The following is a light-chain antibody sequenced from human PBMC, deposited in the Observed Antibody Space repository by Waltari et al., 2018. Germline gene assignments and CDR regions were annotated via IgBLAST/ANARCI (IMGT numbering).Light chain of an antibody. Sequence: DIVMTQSPESLAVSLGERATINCTSSQSVLYSSNNKNQLAWYQQKPGQPPKPLLYWASTRESGVPDRFSGSGSETDFTLTISSLQAEDVAVYYCHQYYSTPFTFGQGTKLEIK. CDR3: HQYYSTPFT. J-gene: IGKJ2*01. CDR1: QSVLYSSNNKNQ. V-gene: IGKV4-1*01. CDR2: WAS.